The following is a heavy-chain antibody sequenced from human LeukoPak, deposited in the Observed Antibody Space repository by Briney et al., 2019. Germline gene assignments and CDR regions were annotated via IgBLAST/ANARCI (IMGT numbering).Heavy chain of an antibody. D-gene: IGHD5-18*01. CDR2: IYHSGST. CDR3: ARGQKYRSGYTVTELGSGYFDY. CDR1: GASISSRNW. V-gene: IGHV4-4*02. J-gene: IGHJ4*02. Sequence: PSGTLSLTCAVSGASISSRNWWSWVRQPPGKGLEWIGEIYHSGSTNYNPSLKSRVTISVDKSKNQFSLKLSSVTAADTAVYYCARGQKYRSGYTVTELGSGYFDYWGQGTLVTVSS.